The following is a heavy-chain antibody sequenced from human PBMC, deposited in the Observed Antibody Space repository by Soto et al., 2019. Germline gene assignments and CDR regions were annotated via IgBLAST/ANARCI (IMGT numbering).Heavy chain of an antibody. V-gene: IGHV3-53*04. CDR2: INTGGYT. D-gene: IGHD6-13*01. Sequence: GGSLRLSCAASGFSVSSNYMNWVRQAPGKGLEGVSFINTGGYTYYADSVKGRFTISRHISKNTVYLQMNSLRAEDTAVYYCTRAQEAAAPFAYWGQGTLVTVSS. CDR1: GFSVSSNY. CDR3: TRAQEAAAPFAY. J-gene: IGHJ4*02.